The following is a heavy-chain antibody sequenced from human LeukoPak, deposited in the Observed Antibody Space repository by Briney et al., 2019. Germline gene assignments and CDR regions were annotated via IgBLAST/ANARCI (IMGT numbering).Heavy chain of an antibody. CDR1: GFTFSSYS. V-gene: IGHV3-48*01. D-gene: IGHD1-26*01. CDR3: ARDRSGSYAY. CDR2: ISSSSSTI. Sequence: GGSLRLSCAASGFTFSSYSMNWVRQAPGKGLEWVSYISSSSSTIYYADSVKGRFTISRDNAKNSLYLQMNSLRAEDTAVYYCARDRSGSYAYWGQGTLVTVSS. J-gene: IGHJ4*02.